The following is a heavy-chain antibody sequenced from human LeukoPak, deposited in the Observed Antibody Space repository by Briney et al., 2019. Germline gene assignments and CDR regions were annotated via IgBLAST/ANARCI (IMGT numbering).Heavy chain of an antibody. Sequence: ASVKVSCKASGRTFSSYAISWVRQAPGQGLEWMGGIIPIFGTANYAQKFQGRVTITADESTSTAYMELSSLRSEDTAVYYCAVGEAMPGRGYWGQGTLVTVSS. J-gene: IGHJ4*02. CDR2: IIPIFGTA. D-gene: IGHD2-2*01. V-gene: IGHV1-69*13. CDR1: GRTFSSYA. CDR3: AVGEAMPGRGY.